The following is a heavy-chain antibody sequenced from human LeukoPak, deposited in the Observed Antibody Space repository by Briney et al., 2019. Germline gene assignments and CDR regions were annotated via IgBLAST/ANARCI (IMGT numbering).Heavy chain of an antibody. D-gene: IGHD3-3*01. J-gene: IGHJ4*02. CDR3: ARRNYDFWSGYFLGY. Sequence: SETLSLTCAVYGGSFSGYYWSWIRQPPGKGLEWIGEINHSGSTNYNPSLKSRVTISVDTSKNQFSLKLSSVTAADTAVYYCARRNYDFWSGYFLGYWGQGTLVTVSS. CDR2: INHSGST. V-gene: IGHV4-34*01. CDR1: GGSFSGYY.